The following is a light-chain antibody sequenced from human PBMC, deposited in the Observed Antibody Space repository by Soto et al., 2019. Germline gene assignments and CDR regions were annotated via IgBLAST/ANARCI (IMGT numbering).Light chain of an antibody. J-gene: IGKJ1*01. V-gene: IGKV3-15*01. Sequence: EIVMTQSPATLSVSPGERATLSCRASQSVSSNLAWYQQKPGQAPRLLIYGASTRATGIPARFSGSGSGTEFTLTISSLQSEDFAVYYCQQCNNWPRTFGQGTKEDIK. CDR2: GAS. CDR3: QQCNNWPRT. CDR1: QSVSSN.